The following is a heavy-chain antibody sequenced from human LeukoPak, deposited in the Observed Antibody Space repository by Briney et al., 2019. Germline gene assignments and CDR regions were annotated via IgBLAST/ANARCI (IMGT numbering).Heavy chain of an antibody. CDR2: IYYSGST. D-gene: IGHD3-10*01. J-gene: IGHJ4*02. Sequence: SETLSLTCAVYGGSFSGYYWGWIRQPPGKGLEWIGSIYYSGSTYYNPSLKSRVTISVDTSKNQFSLKLSSVTAADTAVYYCARHAQYYIVSTSGGWNYWGQGTLVTVSS. CDR3: ARHAQYYIVSTSGGWNY. CDR1: GGSFSGYY. V-gene: IGHV4-39*01.